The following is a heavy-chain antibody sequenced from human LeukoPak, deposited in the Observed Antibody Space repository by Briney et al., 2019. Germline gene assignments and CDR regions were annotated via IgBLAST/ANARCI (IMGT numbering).Heavy chain of an antibody. D-gene: IGHD5-24*01. CDR2: IYYSGST. V-gene: IGHV4-31*03. CDR1: GGSISSGGYS. CDR3: ARNTDGYSHFDY. Sequence: SETLSLTCTVSGGSISSGGYSWSWIRQHPGKGLEWIGYIYYSGSTYSNPSLKSRVTISLDTSKNQFSLKLSSVTAADTAVYYCARNTDGYSHFDYWGQGTLFTVSS. J-gene: IGHJ4*02.